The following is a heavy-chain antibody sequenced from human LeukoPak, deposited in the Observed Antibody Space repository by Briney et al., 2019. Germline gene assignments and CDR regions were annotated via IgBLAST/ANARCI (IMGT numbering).Heavy chain of an antibody. CDR3: AKDGYCSSTSCPTGYFFDY. CDR1: GFTFSSYA. D-gene: IGHD2-2*01. CDR2: ISGSGGST. Sequence: GGSLRLSCAASGFTFSSYAMSWFRQAPGKGLEWVSAISGSGGSTYYADSVKGRFTISRDNSKNTLYLQMNSLRAEDTAVYYCAKDGYCSSTSCPTGYFFDYWGQGTLVTVSS. J-gene: IGHJ4*02. V-gene: IGHV3-23*01.